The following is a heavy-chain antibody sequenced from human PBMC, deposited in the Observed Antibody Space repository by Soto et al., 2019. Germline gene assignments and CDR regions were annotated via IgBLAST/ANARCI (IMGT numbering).Heavy chain of an antibody. CDR2: ISHSGST. V-gene: IGHV4-38-2*01. D-gene: IGHD6-13*01. CDR3: ARLRAWGDSSGPYDL. Sequence: PTETLSRTCADPGYSISSDNYWGWIRQPPGKGLEWIGSISHSGSTYYNPSLKSRVTISVDTSKKQFSLKLTSVTAADTAVYYCARLRAWGDSSGPYDLWCQGPL. J-gene: IGHJ4*02. CDR1: GYSISSDNY.